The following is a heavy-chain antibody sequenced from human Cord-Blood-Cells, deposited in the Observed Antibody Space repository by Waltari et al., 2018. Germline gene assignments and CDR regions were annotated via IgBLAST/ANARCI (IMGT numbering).Heavy chain of an antibody. V-gene: IGHV1-24*01. CDR1: GYTLTELS. CDR2: CEPEDGET. CDR3: ATHDYGDYFDY. Sequence: VQLVQSGAEVKKPGASVKVSCKVSGYTLTELSMPWGRQAPGKGLEWLGGCEPEDGETIYAQKFQCRVTMTEDTSTDTAYMELSSLRSEDTAVYYCATHDYGDYFDYWGQGTLVTVSS. D-gene: IGHD4-17*01. J-gene: IGHJ4*02.